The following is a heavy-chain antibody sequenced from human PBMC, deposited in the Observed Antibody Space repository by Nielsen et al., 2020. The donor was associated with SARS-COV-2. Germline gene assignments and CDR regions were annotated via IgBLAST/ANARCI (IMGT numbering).Heavy chain of an antibody. J-gene: IGHJ4*02. CDR2: IKQDGSEK. Sequence: PGKGLEWVANIKQDGSEKYYVDSVKGRFTISRDNAKNSLYLQMNSLRAEDTAVYYCARGITFGGVIVIPRYYFDYWGQGTLVTVSS. D-gene: IGHD3-16*02. CDR3: ARGITFGGVIVIPRYYFDY. V-gene: IGHV3-7*05.